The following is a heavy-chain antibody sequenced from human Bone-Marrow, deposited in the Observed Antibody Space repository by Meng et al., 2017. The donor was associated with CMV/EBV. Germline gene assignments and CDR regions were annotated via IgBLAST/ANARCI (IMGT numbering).Heavy chain of an antibody. CDR3: ARDSRVGVVVPAAIGTRDY. V-gene: IGHV1-69*05. CDR1: GGTFSSYA. Sequence: SVKVSCKASGGTFSSYAISWVRQAPGQGLEWMGGIIPIFGTANYAQKFQGRVTITTDESTSTAYMELSSLRSEDTAVYYCARDSRVGVVVPAAIGTRDYWGQGTLVTVSS. D-gene: IGHD2-2*01. J-gene: IGHJ4*02. CDR2: IIPIFGTA.